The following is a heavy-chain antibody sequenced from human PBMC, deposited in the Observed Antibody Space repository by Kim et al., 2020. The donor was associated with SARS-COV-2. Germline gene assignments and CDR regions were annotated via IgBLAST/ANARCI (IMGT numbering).Heavy chain of an antibody. Sequence: GGSLRLSCAASGFSFSTYGMHWVRQAPGKGLVWVSRVSPYGGLTNYADSVKGRFTISRDNAKNTLYLQMNSLRVEDTAVYYCASSEPIIFGTLKFDPWGRGTLVRVFS. CDR3: ASSEPIIFGTLKFDP. J-gene: IGHJ5*02. V-gene: IGHV3-74*01. D-gene: IGHD3-9*01. CDR2: VSPYGGLT. CDR1: GFSFSTYG.